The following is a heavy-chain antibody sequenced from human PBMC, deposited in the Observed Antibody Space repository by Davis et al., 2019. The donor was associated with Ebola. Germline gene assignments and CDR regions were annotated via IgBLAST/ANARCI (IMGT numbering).Heavy chain of an antibody. Sequence: PGGSLRLSCAASGFTFSSYAMSWVRQAPGKGLEWVSAISGSGGSTYYADSVKGRFTISRDNSKNTLYLQMNSLRAEDTAVYYCARVQQRITIFGVVSGYGMDVWGQGTTVTVSS. V-gene: IGHV3-23*01. J-gene: IGHJ6*02. D-gene: IGHD3-3*01. CDR1: GFTFSSYA. CDR3: ARVQQRITIFGVVSGYGMDV. CDR2: ISGSGGST.